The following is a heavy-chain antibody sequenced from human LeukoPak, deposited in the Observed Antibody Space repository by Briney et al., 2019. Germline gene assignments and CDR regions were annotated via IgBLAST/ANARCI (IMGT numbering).Heavy chain of an antibody. CDR3: ARVSVVYGMDV. J-gene: IGHJ6*02. CDR2: MYYTGST. Sequence: SETLSLTCSVSGGSISSDYWSWIRQPPGKGLEWIGYMYYTGSTNYNPSFKSRVTISLATSKPQFSLTLNSVTPADTAVYYCARVSVVYGMDVWGQGTTVTVSS. CDR1: GGSISSDY. V-gene: IGHV4-59*01.